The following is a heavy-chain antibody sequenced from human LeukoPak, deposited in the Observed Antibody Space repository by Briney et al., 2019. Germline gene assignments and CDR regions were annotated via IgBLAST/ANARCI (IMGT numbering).Heavy chain of an antibody. V-gene: IGHV3-23*01. CDR3: AKGRAAAPVYYFDY. J-gene: IGHJ4*02. Sequence: GGSLRLSCAASGFTFSSYAITWVRQAPGKGLEWVSADSSNGAKTYYADSVKGRFTISRDNYKNMVFLQMNSLRAEDTAVYYCAKGRAAAPVYYFDYWGQGTLVTVSS. CDR1: GFTFSSYA. CDR2: DSSNGAKT. D-gene: IGHD3-10*01.